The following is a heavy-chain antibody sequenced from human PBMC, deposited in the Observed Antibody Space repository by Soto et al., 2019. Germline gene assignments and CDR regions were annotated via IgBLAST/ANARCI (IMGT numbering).Heavy chain of an antibody. CDR3: TRDVRPPAADLDAFDI. J-gene: IGHJ3*02. D-gene: IGHD2-15*01. V-gene: IGHV3-48*04. Sequence: EVQLVESGGGLVQPGGSLRLSCAASGFTFSNYNMNWVRQAPGKGLEWVSYISSSSSITYHADSVKGRFTMSRDNAKNPLYLQMKSLRVEDTAVYYCTRDVRPPAADLDAFDIWGQGTMVTVSS. CDR1: GFTFSNYN. CDR2: ISSSSSIT.